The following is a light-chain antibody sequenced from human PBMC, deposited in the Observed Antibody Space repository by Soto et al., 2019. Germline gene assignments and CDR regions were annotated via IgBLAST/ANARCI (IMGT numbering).Light chain of an antibody. CDR3: CSYAGSSTLL. Sequence: QSALTQPASVSGSPGQSITISCTGISSDVGSYNLVSWYQQHPGKAPKFMIYEGSKRPSGVSDRFSGSKSGNTASLTISGLQAEDEADYYCCSYAGSSTLLFGGGTKLTVL. CDR1: SSDVGSYNL. V-gene: IGLV2-23*01. J-gene: IGLJ3*02. CDR2: EGS.